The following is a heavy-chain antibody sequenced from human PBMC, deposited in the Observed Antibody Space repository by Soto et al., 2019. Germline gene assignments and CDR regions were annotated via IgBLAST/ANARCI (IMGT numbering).Heavy chain of an antibody. J-gene: IGHJ4*02. Sequence: GGSLRLSCAASGFTFSSYSMNWVRQAPGKGLEWVSSISSSSSYIYYADSVKGRFTVSRDNAKNSLYLQMNSLRAEDTAVYYLVLVGRQLLPCIVYRGQGTLVTISS. CDR1: GFTFSSYS. CDR3: VLVGRQLLPCIVY. D-gene: IGHD2-15*01. CDR2: ISSSSSYI. V-gene: IGHV3-21*01.